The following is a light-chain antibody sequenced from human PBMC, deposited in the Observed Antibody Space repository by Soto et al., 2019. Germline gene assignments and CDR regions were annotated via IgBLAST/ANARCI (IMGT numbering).Light chain of an antibody. Sequence: EIVWTQSPGTLSLSPGERATLYCRASPSVSSSYLAWSKKKPRQATRILIHAASSRATGIPDRFSRSGSGNDFHLTISRLETEDCAVXXXXXXXXSXXTFGPWTRLEIK. CDR2: AAS. CDR3: XXXXXSXXT. V-gene: IGKV3-20*01. CDR1: PSVSSSY. J-gene: IGKJ5*01.